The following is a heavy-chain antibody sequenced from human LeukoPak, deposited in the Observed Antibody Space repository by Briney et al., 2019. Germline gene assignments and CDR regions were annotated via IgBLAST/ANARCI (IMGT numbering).Heavy chain of an antibody. CDR1: GFTFSSYW. D-gene: IGHD4-17*01. Sequence: QPGGSLRLSCAASGFTFSSYWMSWVRQAPGKGLECVDNIKEDGSEKYYVDSVKGRFTISRDNAKKSLYLQMNNLRAEDTAVYYCARDPYGDNWFYPWGQGTLVTVSS. CDR3: ARDPYGDNWFYP. J-gene: IGHJ5*02. CDR2: IKEDGSEK. V-gene: IGHV3-7*01.